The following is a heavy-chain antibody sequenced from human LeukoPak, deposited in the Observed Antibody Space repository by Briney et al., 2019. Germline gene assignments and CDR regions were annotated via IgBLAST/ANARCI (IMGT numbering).Heavy chain of an antibody. J-gene: IGHJ5*02. V-gene: IGHV3-9*01. CDR1: GFTFDDYA. CDR3: AVYGSGFDP. D-gene: IGHD3-10*01. CDR2: ISWNSGSI. Sequence: GGSLRLSCAASGFTFDDYAMHWVRQAPGKGLEWVSGISWNSGSIGYADSVKGRFTISRDNAKNPLYLQMNSLRAEDTAVYYCAVYGSGFDPWGQGTLVTVSS.